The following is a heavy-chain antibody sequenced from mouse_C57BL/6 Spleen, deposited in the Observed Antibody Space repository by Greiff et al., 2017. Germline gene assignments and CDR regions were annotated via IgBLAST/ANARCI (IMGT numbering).Heavy chain of an antibody. CDR3: ARRRGYDYDGFAY. CDR1: GFTFSSYA. CDR2: ISDGGSYT. Sequence: EVKLVESGGGLVKPGGSLKLSCAASGFTFSSYAMSWVRQTPEKRLEWVATISDGGSYTYYPDNVKGRFTISRDNAKNNLYLQMSHLKSEDTAMYYCARRRGYDYDGFAYWGQGTLVTVSA. D-gene: IGHD2-4*01. J-gene: IGHJ3*01. V-gene: IGHV5-4*03.